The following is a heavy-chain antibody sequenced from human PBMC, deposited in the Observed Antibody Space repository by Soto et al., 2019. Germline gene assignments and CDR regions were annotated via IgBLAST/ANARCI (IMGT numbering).Heavy chain of an antibody. CDR1: GGTFSSYA. CDR3: PRDKGWLLRLYYYYYYGMDV. CDR2: IMPIFGTA. D-gene: IGHD2-15*01. Sequence: GASVKVSCKASGGTFSSYAISWVRQAPGQGLEGMGGIMPIFGTATYPQKFQGRVTLTADESTRTAYMELSSLSSDDTAVYSCPRDKGWLLRLYYYYYYGMDVWGQGTTVTVSS. J-gene: IGHJ6*02. V-gene: IGHV1-69*13.